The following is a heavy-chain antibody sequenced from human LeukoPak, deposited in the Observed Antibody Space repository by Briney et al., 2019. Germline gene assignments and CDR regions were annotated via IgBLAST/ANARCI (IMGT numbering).Heavy chain of an antibody. V-gene: IGHV1-18*01. D-gene: IGHD2-8*01. CDR1: GYTFTSYG. CDR2: ISAYNGNT. Sequence: GASVKVSCKASGYTFTSYGISWVRQARGQGLEWMGWISAYNGNTNYAQKLQGRVTMTTDTSTSTAYMELRSLRSDHTAVYYCASGVRRFRFDYWGQGTLVTVSS. J-gene: IGHJ4*02. CDR3: ASGVRRFRFDY.